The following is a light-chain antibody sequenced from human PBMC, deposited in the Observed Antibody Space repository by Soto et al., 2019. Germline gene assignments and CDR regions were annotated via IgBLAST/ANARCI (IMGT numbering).Light chain of an antibody. CDR1: QSVSSY. V-gene: IGKV3-11*01. J-gene: IGKJ1*01. CDR3: QQRSNWPQWT. CDR2: DAS. Sequence: EIVLTQSPATLSLSPGERATLSCRASQSVSSYLAWYQQKPGQAPRLLIYDASNRATGIPARFSGSGSGTDFTLTISSLEPEDFAVYYCQQRSNWPQWTFGQGTTVEIK.